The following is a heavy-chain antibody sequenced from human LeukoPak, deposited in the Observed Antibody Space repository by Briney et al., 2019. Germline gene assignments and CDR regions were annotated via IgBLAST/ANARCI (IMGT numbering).Heavy chain of an antibody. V-gene: IGHV4-34*01. D-gene: IGHD3-10*01. CDR1: GGSFSGYY. CDR2: INHSGST. CDR3: ARASLVRGVRFDY. Sequence: PSETLSLTCAVYGGSFSGYYWSWIRRPPGKGLEWIGEINHSGSTNYNPSLKSRVTISVDTSKNQFSLKLSSVTAADTAVYYCARASLVRGVRFDYWGQGTLVTVSS. J-gene: IGHJ4*02.